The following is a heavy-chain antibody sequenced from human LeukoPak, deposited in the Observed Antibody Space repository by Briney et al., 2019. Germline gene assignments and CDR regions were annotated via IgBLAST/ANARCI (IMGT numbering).Heavy chain of an antibody. CDR2: INHSGST. V-gene: IGHV4-34*01. CDR3: ARGALV. J-gene: IGHJ4*02. Sequence: SETLSLTCAVYGGSFSGYYWSWIRQPPGKGLEWTGEINHSGSTNYNPSLKSRVTISVDTSKNQFSLKLSSVTAADTAVYYCARGALVWGQGTLVTVSS. CDR1: GGSFSGYY.